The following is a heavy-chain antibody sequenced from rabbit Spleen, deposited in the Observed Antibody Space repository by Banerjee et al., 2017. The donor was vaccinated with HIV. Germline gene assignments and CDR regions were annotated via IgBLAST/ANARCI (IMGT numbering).Heavy chain of an antibody. V-gene: IGHV1S45*01. Sequence: QEQLEESGGGLVKPEGSLTLTCKASGFSFSSSYDMCWVRQAPGKGLEWIGCIYTGNGKTYYASWAKGRFTISKSSSTTVTLQMTSLTAADTATYFCARDTSSSFSSYGMDLWGPGTLVTVS. CDR3: ARDTSSSFSSYGMDL. J-gene: IGHJ6*01. D-gene: IGHD1-1*01. CDR2: IYTGNGKT. CDR1: GFSFSSSYD.